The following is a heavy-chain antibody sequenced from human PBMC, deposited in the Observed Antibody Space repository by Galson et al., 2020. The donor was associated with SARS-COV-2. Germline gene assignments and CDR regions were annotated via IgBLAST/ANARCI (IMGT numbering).Heavy chain of an antibody. J-gene: IGHJ4*02. CDR3: ARYLSNCGSPPYLDY. CDR2: IYYNGGT. Sequence: SETLSLTCTVSGGSISSYYWTWIRQPPGKGLERIGYIYYNGGTNDNPSLKSRATISIDASKNQFSLKVTSVTAADTAVYYCARYLSNCGSPPYLDYWGQGTLVTVSS. D-gene: IGHD7-27*01. V-gene: IGHV4-59*01. CDR1: GGSISSYY.